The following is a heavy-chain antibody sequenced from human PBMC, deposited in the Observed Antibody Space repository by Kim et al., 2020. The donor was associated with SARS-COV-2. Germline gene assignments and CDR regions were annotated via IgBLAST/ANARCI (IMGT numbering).Heavy chain of an antibody. CDR1: GGSISSGGYY. CDR3: TRGRDGDYVEGAFDI. Sequence: SETQSLTCTVSGGSISSGGYYWSWIRQHPGKGLEWIGYIYYSGSTYYNPSLRSRVTISVDTSKNQFSLKLSSVTAADAAVYYCTRGRDGDYVEGAFDIWGQGTMVTVSS. J-gene: IGHJ3*02. V-gene: IGHV4-31*03. CDR2: IYYSGST. D-gene: IGHD4-17*01.